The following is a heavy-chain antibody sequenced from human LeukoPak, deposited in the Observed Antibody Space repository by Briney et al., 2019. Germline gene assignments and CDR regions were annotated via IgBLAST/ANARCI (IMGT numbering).Heavy chain of an antibody. Sequence: GGSLRLSCAASGFTFSNAWMSWVRQAPGKGLKWVGHFKSKTDGGTTDYAAPVKGRFTISRDDSKNTLYLQMNSLKTEDTAVYYYTHLSMLRGASDYWGQGTLVTVSS. CDR1: GFTFSNAW. J-gene: IGHJ4*02. D-gene: IGHD3-10*01. V-gene: IGHV3-15*01. CDR3: THLSMLRGASDY. CDR2: FKSKTDGGTT.